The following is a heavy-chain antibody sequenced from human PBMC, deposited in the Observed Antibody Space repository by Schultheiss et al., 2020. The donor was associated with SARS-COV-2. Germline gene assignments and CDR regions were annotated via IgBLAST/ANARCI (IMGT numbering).Heavy chain of an antibody. CDR3: ARDLVGYSTMVRGVRYNWFDP. Sequence: GESLKISCKASGYTFTSYGISWVRQAPGQGLEWMGIINPSGGSTSYAQKFQGRVTMTRDTSISTAYMELSRLRSDDTAVYYCARDLVGYSTMVRGVRYNWFDPWGQGTLVTVSS. D-gene: IGHD3-10*01. CDR2: INPSGGST. CDR1: GYTFTSYG. V-gene: IGHV1-46*01. J-gene: IGHJ5*02.